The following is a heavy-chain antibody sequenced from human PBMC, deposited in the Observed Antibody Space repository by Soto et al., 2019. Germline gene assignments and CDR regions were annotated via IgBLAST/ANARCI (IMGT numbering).Heavy chain of an antibody. V-gene: IGHV1-69*02. CDR3: ARGPLVALNYFAS. J-gene: IGHJ4*02. CDR1: GGTFRNYP. CDR2: IFPLTDIP. Sequence: QVQLVQSGTEVKKPGSSVKVSCKASGGTFRNYPINWVRQAPGQGLEWMGSIFPLTDIPDYAQNFQARLTISADKSTSTAYMELSSLTSDDTAMYFCARGPLVALNYFASWGQGTLVTVSS.